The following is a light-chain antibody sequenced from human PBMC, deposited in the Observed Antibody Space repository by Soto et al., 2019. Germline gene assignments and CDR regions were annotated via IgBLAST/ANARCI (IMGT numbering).Light chain of an antibody. CDR2: GAS. CDR1: QSVGGTF. V-gene: IGKV3-20*01. CDR3: QQSGGSPRT. Sequence: IVLPQSPGTLSLSTGEGATLSCSASQSVGGTFLAWYQQKGGQAPSLLIHGASNRATGIPDRFSGSGSGTDFTLTISRLEPEDFAVDYCQQSGGSPRTFVQGTKGEFK. J-gene: IGKJ1*01.